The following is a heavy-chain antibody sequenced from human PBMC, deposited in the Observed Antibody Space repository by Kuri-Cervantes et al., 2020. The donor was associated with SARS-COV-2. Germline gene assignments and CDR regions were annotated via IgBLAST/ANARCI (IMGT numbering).Heavy chain of an antibody. CDR3: ARPKSNSRYGIGAFDI. D-gene: IGHD5-24*01. J-gene: IGHJ3*02. Sequence: SETLSLTCTVSGGSISSSSYYWGWIRQPPGKGLEWIGSIYYSGSTYYNPSLKSRVTISVDTSKNQFSLKLCSVTAADTAVYYCARPKSNSRYGIGAFDIWGQGTMVTVSS. CDR1: GGSISSSSYY. V-gene: IGHV4-39*01. CDR2: IYYSGST.